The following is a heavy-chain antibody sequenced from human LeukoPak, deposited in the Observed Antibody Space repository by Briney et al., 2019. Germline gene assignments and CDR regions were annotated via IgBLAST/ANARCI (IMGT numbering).Heavy chain of an antibody. CDR3: ARDRQIVATTNYFDY. Sequence: GGSLRLSCAASGFTFSSYAMSWVRQAPGKGLEWVSAISGSGGSTYYADSVKGRFTISRDNSKNTLYLQMNSLRAEDTAVYYCARDRQIVATTNYFDYWGQGTLVTVSS. CDR2: ISGSGGST. D-gene: IGHD5-12*01. CDR1: GFTFSSYA. V-gene: IGHV3-23*01. J-gene: IGHJ4*02.